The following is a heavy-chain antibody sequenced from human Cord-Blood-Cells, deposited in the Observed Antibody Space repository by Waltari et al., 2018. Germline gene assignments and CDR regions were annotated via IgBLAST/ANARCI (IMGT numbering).Heavy chain of an antibody. Sequence: QVQLVESGGGVVQPGRSLRLSCAASGFTFSSYGMHWVRQAPGKGLEWVAVIWYDGSNKYDADSVKGRFTISRDNSKNTLYLQMNSLRAEDTAVYYCAREWPKWLPDYWGQGTLVTVSS. CDR2: IWYDGSNK. V-gene: IGHV3-33*01. D-gene: IGHD5-12*01. CDR1: GFTFSSYG. CDR3: AREWPKWLPDY. J-gene: IGHJ4*02.